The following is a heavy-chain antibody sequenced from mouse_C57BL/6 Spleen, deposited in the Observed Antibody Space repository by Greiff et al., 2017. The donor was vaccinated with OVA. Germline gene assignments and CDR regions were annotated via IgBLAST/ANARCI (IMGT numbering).Heavy chain of an antibody. CDR1: GFNIKDYY. J-gene: IGHJ3*01. D-gene: IGHD2-12*01. V-gene: IGHV14-2*01. CDR3: ARTGPYEGFAY. Sequence: EVKLQESGAELVKPGASVKLSCTASGFNIKDYYMHWVKQRPEQGLEWIGRIDPEDGETKYAPKFKGKATLTADTSSNTAYLQLSSLTSEATAVYYFARTGPYEGFAYWGQGTLVTVSA. CDR2: IDPEDGET.